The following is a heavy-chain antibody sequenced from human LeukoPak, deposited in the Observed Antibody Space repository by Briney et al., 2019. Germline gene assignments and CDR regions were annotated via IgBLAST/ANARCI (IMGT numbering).Heavy chain of an antibody. Sequence: GGSLRLSCAGSGFTFSSYAMRWVRQAPGKGLEWVSGISGSGGSTDYADSVKGRFTISRDNSKNTLYLQMNSLRAEDTAVYYCARCTAAEAFDFWGRGTMLTVSS. V-gene: IGHV3-23*01. CDR1: GFTFSSYA. CDR3: ARCTAAEAFDF. D-gene: IGHD6-25*01. CDR2: ISGSGGST. J-gene: IGHJ3*01.